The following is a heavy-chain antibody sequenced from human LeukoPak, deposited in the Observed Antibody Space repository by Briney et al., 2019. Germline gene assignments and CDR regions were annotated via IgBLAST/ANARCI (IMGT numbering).Heavy chain of an antibody. CDR1: GGSISSYY. CDR3: ARVIAAAELRYYYYGMDV. Sequence: SETLSLTCTVSGGSISSYYWSWIRHPPGKGLEWIGYIYYSGSTNYNPSLKSRVTISVDTSKNQFSLKLSSVTAADTAVYYCARVIAAAELRYYYYGMDVWGQGTTVTVSS. CDR2: IYYSGST. V-gene: IGHV4-59*01. J-gene: IGHJ6*02. D-gene: IGHD6-13*01.